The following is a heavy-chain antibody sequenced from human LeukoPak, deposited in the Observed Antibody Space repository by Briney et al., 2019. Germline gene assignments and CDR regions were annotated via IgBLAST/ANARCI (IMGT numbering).Heavy chain of an antibody. V-gene: IGHV3-7*03. CDR2: IKQDGSEK. CDR3: ANLIVGATRYFDY. D-gene: IGHD1-26*01. Sequence: GGSLRLSCAASGFTFSSYRMSWVRQAPGKGLEWVANIKQDGSEKYYVDSVKGRFTISRDNAKNSLYLQMNSLRAEDTAVYYCANLIVGATRYFDYWGQGTLVTVSS. CDR1: GFTFSSYR. J-gene: IGHJ4*02.